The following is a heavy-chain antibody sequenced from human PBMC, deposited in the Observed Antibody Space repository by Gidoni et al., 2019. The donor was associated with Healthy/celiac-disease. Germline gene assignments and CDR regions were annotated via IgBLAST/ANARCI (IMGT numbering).Heavy chain of an antibody. CDR3: AKGITGTLYYFDY. CDR1: GFTFDDYA. D-gene: IGHD1-20*01. J-gene: IGHJ4*02. CDR2: ISWNSYDI. V-gene: IGHV3-9*01. Sequence: EVQLVESGGGLVQPGRSLRLSCAASGFTFDDYAIHWVRQAPGKGLEWVSCISWNSYDIGYADSVKGRFTISRDNAKNSLYLQMNSLRAEDTALYYCAKGITGTLYYFDYWGQGTLVTVSS.